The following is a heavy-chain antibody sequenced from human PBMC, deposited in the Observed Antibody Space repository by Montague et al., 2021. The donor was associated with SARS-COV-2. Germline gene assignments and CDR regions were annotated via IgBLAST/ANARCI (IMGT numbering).Heavy chain of an antibody. CDR2: IYYSGST. CDR1: GGSISSGSYY. V-gene: IGHV4-39*01. CDR3: ASPGVYYDSSGLLGFDY. D-gene: IGHD3-22*01. Sequence: SETLSLTCTVSGGSISSGSYYWGWIRQPPGKGLEWIGSIYYSGSTYYSPSLKSRVTISVDTSKNQFSLKLSSVTAADTAVYYCASPGVYYDSSGLLGFDYWGQGTLVTVSS. J-gene: IGHJ4*02.